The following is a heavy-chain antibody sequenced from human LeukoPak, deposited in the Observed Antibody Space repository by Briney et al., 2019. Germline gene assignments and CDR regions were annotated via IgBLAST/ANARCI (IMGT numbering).Heavy chain of an antibody. CDR3: AKDIEAGTAGFSFDY. Sequence: QTGGSLRLSCAASGFTFNSYAMSWVRQAPRKGLEWVSSISNSGVNTYYADSVKGRFTISRDNSKNTLYLQMISLRAEDTAVYYCAKDIEAGTAGFSFDYWGQGTLVAVSS. CDR1: GFTFNSYA. CDR2: ISNSGVNT. J-gene: IGHJ4*02. V-gene: IGHV3-23*01. D-gene: IGHD2-21*02.